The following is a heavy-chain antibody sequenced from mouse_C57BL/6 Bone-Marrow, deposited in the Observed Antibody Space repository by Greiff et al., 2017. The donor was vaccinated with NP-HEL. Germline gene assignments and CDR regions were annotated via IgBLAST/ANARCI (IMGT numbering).Heavy chain of an antibody. CDR2: ISYDGSN. Sequence: DVKLVESGPGLVKPSQSLSLTCSVTGYSITSGYYWNWIRQFPGNKLEWMGYISYDGSNNYNPSLKNRISITRDTSKNQFFLKLNSVTTEDTATYYCARERAYYYGSSYRNYFDYWGQGTTLTVSS. D-gene: IGHD1-1*01. V-gene: IGHV3-6*01. J-gene: IGHJ2*01. CDR3: ARERAYYYGSSYRNYFDY. CDR1: GYSITSGYY.